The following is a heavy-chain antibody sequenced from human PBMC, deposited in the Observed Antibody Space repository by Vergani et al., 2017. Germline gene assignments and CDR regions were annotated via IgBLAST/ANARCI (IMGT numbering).Heavy chain of an antibody. CDR1: GDSVSSNSAA. CDR3: ASASIDFWSGYYYYYYGMDV. V-gene: IGHV6-1*01. J-gene: IGHJ6*02. D-gene: IGHD3-3*01. Sequence: QVQLQQSGPGLVKPSQTLSLTCAISGDSVSSNSAAWNWIRQSPSRGLEWLGRTYYRSKWYNDYAVSVKSRITINPDTSKNQFSLQLNSVTPDDTAVYYCASASIDFWSGYYYYYYGMDVWGQGTTVTVSS. CDR2: TYYRSKWYN.